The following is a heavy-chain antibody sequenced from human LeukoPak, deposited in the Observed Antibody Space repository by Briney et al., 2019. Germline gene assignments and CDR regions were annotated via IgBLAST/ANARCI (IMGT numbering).Heavy chain of an antibody. D-gene: IGHD2-15*01. CDR1: GFTFSDYY. V-gene: IGHV3-23*01. CDR3: AKDLLSGSGSTCYDY. CDR2: ISNSGGST. J-gene: IGHJ4*02. Sequence: GGSLRLSCAVSGFTFSDYYMSWIRQAPGKGLEWVSAISNSGGSTYYADSVMGRFTISRDNSKNTLYLQMNSLRAEDAAIYYCAKDLLSGSGSTCYDYWGQGTLVTVSS.